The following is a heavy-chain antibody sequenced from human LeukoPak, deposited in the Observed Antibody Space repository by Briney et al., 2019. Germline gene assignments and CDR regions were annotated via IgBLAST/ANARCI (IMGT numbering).Heavy chain of an antibody. Sequence: SETLSLTCTVSGGSISSSDYYWSWIRQPPGKGLEWIGYIYYSGSTYYNPSLKSRITISVDTSKNQFSLNLRSVTAADTAVYYCARDRRLGDSRYDYWGQGTLVTVSS. D-gene: IGHD3-22*01. V-gene: IGHV4-30-4*01. CDR1: GGSISSSDYY. J-gene: IGHJ4*02. CDR3: ARDRRLGDSRYDY. CDR2: IYYSGST.